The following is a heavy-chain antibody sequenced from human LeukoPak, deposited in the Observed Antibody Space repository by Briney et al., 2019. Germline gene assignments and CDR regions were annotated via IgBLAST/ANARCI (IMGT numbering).Heavy chain of an antibody. Sequence: GGSLRLSCAASGFTVSSNYMSWVRQAPGKGLEWVSVIYSGGSTHYTDSVRGRFTISRDNSKNTLYLQMNSLRVDDTAMYYCAREITMVRGVPMYYFDYWGQGILVTVSS. CDR1: GFTVSSNY. V-gene: IGHV3-66*02. CDR2: IYSGGST. CDR3: AREITMVRGVPMYYFDY. D-gene: IGHD3-10*01. J-gene: IGHJ4*02.